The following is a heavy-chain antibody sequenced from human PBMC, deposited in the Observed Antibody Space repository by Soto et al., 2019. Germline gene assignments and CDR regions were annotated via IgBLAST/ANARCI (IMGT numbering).Heavy chain of an antibody. CDR2: ISGSGGST. J-gene: IGHJ4*02. Sequence: EVQLLESGGGLVQPGGSLRLSCAASGFTFSSYAMNWVRQAPGKGLEWVSTISGSGGSTYYADSVKGRFTISRDTSKNTLYLQMDSLGAEDTAVYYCATRSPDGDNRGFDYWGQGTLVTVSS. CDR3: ATRSPDGDNRGFDY. V-gene: IGHV3-23*01. CDR1: GFTFSSYA.